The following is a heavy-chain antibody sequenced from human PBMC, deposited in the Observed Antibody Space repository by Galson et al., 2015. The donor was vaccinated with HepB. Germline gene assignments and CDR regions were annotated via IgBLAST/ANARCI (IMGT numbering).Heavy chain of an antibody. V-gene: IGHV3-23*01. J-gene: IGHJ4*02. D-gene: IGHD2-21*02. Sequence: SLRLSCAVSGFTFSYYAMSWVRQAPGKGLEWVSAITPRGDNTYSADSRKGRFTISRDNSKDTLYLQMNSLRVEDTAVYYCAKVAVVVTTIPYYFDYWGQGTQVTVSS. CDR3: AKVAVVVTTIPYYFDY. CDR2: ITPRGDNT. CDR1: GFTFSYYA.